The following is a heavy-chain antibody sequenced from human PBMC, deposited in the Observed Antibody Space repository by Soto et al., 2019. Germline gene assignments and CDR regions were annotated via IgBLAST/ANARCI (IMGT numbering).Heavy chain of an antibody. J-gene: IGHJ1*01. V-gene: IGHV1-69*13. CDR3: AKSDGSGWFHYFQH. D-gene: IGHD6-19*01. CDR2: IIPIFGTA. CDR1: GGTFSSYA. Sequence: SVKVSCKASGGTFSSYAISWVRQAPGQGLEWMGGIIPIFGTANYAQKFQGRVTITADESTSTAYMELSSLRSEDTAVYYCAKSDGSGWFHYFQHWGQGTLVTVSS.